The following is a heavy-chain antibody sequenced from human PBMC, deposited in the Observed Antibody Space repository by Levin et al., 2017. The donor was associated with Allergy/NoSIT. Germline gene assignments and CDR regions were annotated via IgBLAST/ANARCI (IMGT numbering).Heavy chain of an antibody. Sequence: GGSLRLSCATSGFTFPSNAMHWVRQAPGKGLEWVALISYDGSNKYYADSVKGRFTISRDNSKNTLYLQVNSLRLEDTAVYYCARDIVVVTARRLDYGMVMDVWGQGTTVTVSS. CDR3: ARDIVVVTARRLDYGMVMDV. CDR2: ISYDGSNK. D-gene: IGHD2-21*02. CDR1: GFTFPSNA. J-gene: IGHJ6*02. V-gene: IGHV3-30*04.